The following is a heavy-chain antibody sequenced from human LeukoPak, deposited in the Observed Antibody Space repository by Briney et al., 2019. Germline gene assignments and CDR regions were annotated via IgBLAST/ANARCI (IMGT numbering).Heavy chain of an antibody. CDR2: IYYSGST. D-gene: IGHD3-10*01. CDR1: GGPISSYY. CDR3: ARGLNYYGSGSYDAFDI. J-gene: IGHJ3*02. Sequence: SETLSLTCTVSGGPISSYYWSWIRQPPGKGLEWIGYIYYSGSTNYNPSLKSRVTISVDTSKNQSSLKLSSVTAADTAVYYCARGLNYYGSGSYDAFDIWRQGTMVTVSS. V-gene: IGHV4-59*01.